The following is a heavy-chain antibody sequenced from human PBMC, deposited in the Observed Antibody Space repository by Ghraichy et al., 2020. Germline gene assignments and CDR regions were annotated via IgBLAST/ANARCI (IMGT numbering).Heavy chain of an antibody. CDR1: GFMFDDFA. Sequence: SLNISCAAFGFMFDDFAMHWVRQAPGKGPEWVAGISWNSAGIGYAGSVRGRFSISRDNAKKSLYLDMSNLRPEDTALYYCAQASGPVGAKVSNGYFDLWGRGTLVTVSS. D-gene: IGHD1-26*01. V-gene: IGHV3-9*01. J-gene: IGHJ2*01. CDR2: ISWNSAGI. CDR3: AQASGPVGAKVSNGYFDL.